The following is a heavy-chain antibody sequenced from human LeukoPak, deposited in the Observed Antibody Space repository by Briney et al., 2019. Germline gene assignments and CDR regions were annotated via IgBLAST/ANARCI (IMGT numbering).Heavy chain of an antibody. D-gene: IGHD3-3*01. J-gene: IGHJ6*03. CDR1: GYSFTSYW. Sequence: HGESLKISCKGSGYSFTSYWIGWVRQMPGKGLEWMGIIYPGDSDTRYSPSFQGQVTISADKSIGTAYLQWSSLKASDTAMYYCARHTRESDYDFWSGYYPAGNYYYMDVWGKGTTVTVSS. CDR3: ARHTRESDYDFWSGYYPAGNYYYMDV. CDR2: IYPGDSDT. V-gene: IGHV5-51*01.